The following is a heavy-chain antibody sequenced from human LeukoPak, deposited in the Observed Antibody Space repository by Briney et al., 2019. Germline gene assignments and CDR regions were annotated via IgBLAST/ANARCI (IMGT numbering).Heavy chain of an antibody. D-gene: IGHD6-13*01. J-gene: IGHJ4*01. CDR2: ISSSGSTI. Sequence: GGSLRLSCAASGFTFSDYYMSWIRQAPGKGLEWVSYISSSGSTIYYADSVKGRFTISRDNAKNSLYLQMNSLRAEDTAVYYCARDLVSSSWYGQYYFDYWGQGNPGHRLL. CDR3: ARDLVSSSWYGQYYFDY. CDR1: GFTFSDYY. V-gene: IGHV3-11*01.